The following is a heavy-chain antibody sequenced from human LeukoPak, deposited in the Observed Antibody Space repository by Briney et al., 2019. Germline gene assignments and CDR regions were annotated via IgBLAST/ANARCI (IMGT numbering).Heavy chain of an antibody. CDR1: GESFSGYY. V-gene: IGHV4-34*01. D-gene: IGHD3-22*01. CDR2: ITHTGST. CDR3: ASGNYYDSSGAPVARYYFDY. J-gene: IGHJ4*02. Sequence: SETLSLTCAVYGESFSGYYWSWIRQPLGKGLEWIGEITHTGSTNYNASLKSRVTISIGTSKNQFSLKLSSVTAADTAVYYCASGNYYDSSGAPVARYYFDYWGQGTLVTVSS.